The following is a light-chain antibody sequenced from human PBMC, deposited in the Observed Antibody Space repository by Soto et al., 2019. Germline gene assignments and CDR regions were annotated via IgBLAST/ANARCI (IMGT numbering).Light chain of an antibody. Sequence: DIQMTQSPSSLSASVGDRVTITCRASQGITTDLNWYQQKPGKAPKRLIYAASRLQSGVPSRFSGSGSGTDFTLTISSLQPDDFATYYCQQSYTTPWTFGHGTKVEVK. CDR2: AAS. CDR3: QQSYTTPWT. J-gene: IGKJ1*01. V-gene: IGKV1-17*01. CDR1: QGITTD.